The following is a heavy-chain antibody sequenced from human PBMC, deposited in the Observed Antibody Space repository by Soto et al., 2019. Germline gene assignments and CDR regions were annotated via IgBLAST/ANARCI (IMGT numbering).Heavy chain of an antibody. D-gene: IGHD3-3*01. CDR1: GGSISSGGYS. CDR3: ARGSGNHRYNWFDP. J-gene: IGHJ5*02. CDR2: IYHSGST. Sequence: QLQLQESGSGLVKPSQTLSLTCAVSGGSISSGGYSWSWIRQPPGKGLEWIGYIYHSGSTYYNPSLKSRVTVSVDRSKNQFSLKLRSVTAADTAVYYCARGSGNHRYNWFDPWGQGTLVTVSS. V-gene: IGHV4-30-2*01.